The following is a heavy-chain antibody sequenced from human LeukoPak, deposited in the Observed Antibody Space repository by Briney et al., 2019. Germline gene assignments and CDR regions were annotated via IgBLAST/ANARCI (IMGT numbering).Heavy chain of an antibody. V-gene: IGHV1-8*01. CDR1: GYTFTSYD. D-gene: IGHD6-19*01. CDR3: ARGSSGWYGRDY. Sequence: ASVKVSCKASGYTFTSYDINWVRQATGQGLEWMGWMNPNSGNTGYAQKFQGRVTMTRNTSISTAYMELSSLRSEDTAVYYCARGSSGWYGRDYWGQGTLVTVSS. CDR2: MNPNSGNT. J-gene: IGHJ4*02.